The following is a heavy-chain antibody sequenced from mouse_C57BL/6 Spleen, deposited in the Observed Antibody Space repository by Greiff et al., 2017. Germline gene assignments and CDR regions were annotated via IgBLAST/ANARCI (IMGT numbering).Heavy chain of an antibody. CDR3: ARDGDYGSSSRDY. V-gene: IGHV3-6*01. D-gene: IGHD1-1*01. CDR2: ISYDGSN. Sequence: EVKVEESGPGLVKPSQSLSLTCSVTGYSITSGYYWNWIRQFPGNKLEWMGYISYDGSNNYNPSLKNRISITRDTSKNQFFLKLNSVTTEDTATYYCARDGDYGSSSRDYWGQGTTLTVSS. CDR1: GYSITSGYY. J-gene: IGHJ2*01.